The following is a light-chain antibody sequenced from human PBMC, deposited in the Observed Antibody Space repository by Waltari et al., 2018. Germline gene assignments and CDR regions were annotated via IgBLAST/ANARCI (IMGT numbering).Light chain of an antibody. J-gene: IGLJ2*01. Sequence: SYELTQPPSVSVSPGQTATITCSGDAFSKQYAFWYQQKPGQAPVLVIYKDSERPSGIPERFSGSSSGTTVTLTISGVQAEDEAAYFCQSSDNTDPYKGVVFGGGTKLTVL. V-gene: IGLV3-25*03. CDR1: AFSKQY. CDR2: KDS. CDR3: QSSDNTDPYKGVV.